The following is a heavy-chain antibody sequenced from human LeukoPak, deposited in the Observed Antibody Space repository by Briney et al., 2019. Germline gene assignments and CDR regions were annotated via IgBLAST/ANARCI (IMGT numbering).Heavy chain of an antibody. CDR3: ARTTTVIPYGPFDY. D-gene: IGHD4-17*01. Sequence: ASETLSLTCTVSGGSISSSSYYWGWIRQPPGKGLEWIGSIYYSGYTYYNPSLESRVTISVDTSKNQFSLKLSSVTAADTAVYYCARTTTVIPYGPFDYWGQGTLVTVSS. J-gene: IGHJ4*02. V-gene: IGHV4-39*01. CDR1: GGSISSSSYY. CDR2: IYYSGYT.